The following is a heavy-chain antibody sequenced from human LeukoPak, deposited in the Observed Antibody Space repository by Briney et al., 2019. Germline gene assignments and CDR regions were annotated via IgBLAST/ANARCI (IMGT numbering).Heavy chain of an antibody. D-gene: IGHD3-10*01. V-gene: IGHV3-23*01. CDR1: GFTFSSYA. CDR3: AKSFFRGVIYYFDY. Sequence: GGSLRLSCAAPGFTFSSYALSRVRQAPGKGLEWVSAICGSGGRTYYADSVKGRFTTSRDNSKNTLYLQMDSLRAEDTAVYYCAKSFFRGVIYYFDYWGQGTLVTVSS. CDR2: ICGSGGRT. J-gene: IGHJ4*02.